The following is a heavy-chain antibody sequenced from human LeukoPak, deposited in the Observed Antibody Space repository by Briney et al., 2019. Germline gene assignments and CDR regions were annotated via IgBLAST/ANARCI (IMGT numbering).Heavy chain of an antibody. J-gene: IGHJ4*02. V-gene: IGHV3-30*18. CDR3: AKPRLYDILTGYYDY. D-gene: IGHD3-9*01. Sequence: PGRSLRLSCAASGFTFSSYGMHWVRQAPGKGLEWVAVISYDGSNKYYADSVKGRFTISRDNSKNTLYLQMNSLRAEDTAVYYCAKPRLYDILTGYYDYWGQGALVTVSS. CDR1: GFTFSSYG. CDR2: ISYDGSNK.